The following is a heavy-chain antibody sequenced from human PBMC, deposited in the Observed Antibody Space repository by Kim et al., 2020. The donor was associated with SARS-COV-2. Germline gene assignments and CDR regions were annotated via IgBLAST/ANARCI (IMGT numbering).Heavy chain of an antibody. CDR3: ARMTTVVTRWGYFDY. CDR1: GFSLSTSGMC. CDR2: IDWDDDK. Sequence: SGPMLVNPTQTLTLTCTFSGFSLSTSGMCVSWIRQPPGKALEWLARIDWDDDKYYSTSLKTRLTISKDTSKNQVVLTMTNMDPVDTATYYCARMTTVVTRWGYFDYWGQGTLVTVSS. D-gene: IGHD4-17*01. J-gene: IGHJ4*02. V-gene: IGHV2-70*11.